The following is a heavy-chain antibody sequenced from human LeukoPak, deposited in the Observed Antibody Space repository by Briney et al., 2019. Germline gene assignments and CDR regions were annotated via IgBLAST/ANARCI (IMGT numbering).Heavy chain of an antibody. CDR1: GFTFSSYS. V-gene: IGHV3-30-3*01. CDR3: ARDPVPATARHFDY. Sequence: GGSLRLSCAGSGFTFSSYSMNWVRQAPGKGLEWVAVTSSDGNIKYYADSVKGRFTISRDNSKNTLYLQMNSLRGEDTGVYYCARDPVPATARHFDYWGQGTLVTVSS. D-gene: IGHD1-1*01. J-gene: IGHJ4*02. CDR2: TSSDGNIK.